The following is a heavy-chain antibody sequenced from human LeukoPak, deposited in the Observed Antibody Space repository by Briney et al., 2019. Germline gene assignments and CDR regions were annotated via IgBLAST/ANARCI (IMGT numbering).Heavy chain of an antibody. J-gene: IGHJ6*03. CDR1: GFTSTNYV. CDR3: ARSPTYYYMDV. V-gene: IGHV3-30-3*01. CDR2: ISYDGTNK. Sequence: GESLRLSCAASGFTSTNYVIHWVRQPPGKGLEWLAVISYDGTNKYYADSVKGRFTISRDHSKSTVDLQMDSLGGADSAVYYCARSPTYYYMDVWGKGTTVTVSS.